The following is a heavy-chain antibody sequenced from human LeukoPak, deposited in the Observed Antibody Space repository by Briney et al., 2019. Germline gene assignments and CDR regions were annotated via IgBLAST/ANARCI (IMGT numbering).Heavy chain of an antibody. CDR3: ARVLHKRNYDSSDYYGS. CDR1: GFTFSSYS. Sequence: PGGSLRLSCAASGFTFSSYSMNWVRQAPGKGLEWISYIISSSSTIYYADSVKGRFTISRDNAKNSLYLQLNSLRAEDTAVYYCARVLHKRNYDSSDYYGSWGQGTLVTVSS. CDR2: IISSSSTI. V-gene: IGHV3-48*01. D-gene: IGHD3-22*01. J-gene: IGHJ5*02.